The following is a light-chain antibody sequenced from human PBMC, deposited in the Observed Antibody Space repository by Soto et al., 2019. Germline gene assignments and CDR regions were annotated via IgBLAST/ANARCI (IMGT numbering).Light chain of an antibody. CDR2: EVS. CDR3: SSYAGSNNYV. CDR1: SGDVGGYNY. J-gene: IGLJ1*01. Sequence: QSVLTQPPSASGSPGQSVTISCTGTSGDVGGYNYVSWYQQHPGKAPKLMIFEVSERPSGVLDRFSASKSGNTASLTVSGLQAEDEADYYCSSYAGSNNYVFGTGTKVTVL. V-gene: IGLV2-8*01.